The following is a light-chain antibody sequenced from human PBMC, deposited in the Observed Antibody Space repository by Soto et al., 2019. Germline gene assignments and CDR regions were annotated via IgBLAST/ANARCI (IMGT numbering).Light chain of an antibody. Sequence: QSVLTQPASVSGSPGQSITISCTGTSSDVAGYNYVSWYQQHPGKAPKLMIYEVTNRPSGVSYRFSGSKSGNTASLTISGLQAEDEADYYCSSYTSSSTLVVFGGGTKLTVL. CDR3: SSYTSSSTLVV. J-gene: IGLJ2*01. V-gene: IGLV2-14*01. CDR1: SSDVAGYNY. CDR2: EVT.